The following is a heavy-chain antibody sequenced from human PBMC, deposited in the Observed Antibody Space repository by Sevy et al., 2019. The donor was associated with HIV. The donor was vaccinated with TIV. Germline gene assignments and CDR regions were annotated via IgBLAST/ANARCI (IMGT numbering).Heavy chain of an antibody. V-gene: IGHV3-11*01. CDR1: GFTFSDYY. Sequence: GGSLRLSCAASGFTFSDYYMSWIRQAPGNGLEWVSYISSSGSTIYYADSVKGRFTISRDNAKNSLYLQMNSLRAEDTAVYYCARESPIAAAGTLGWGQGTLVTVSS. CDR3: ARESPIAAAGTLG. J-gene: IGHJ4*02. D-gene: IGHD6-13*01. CDR2: ISSSGSTI.